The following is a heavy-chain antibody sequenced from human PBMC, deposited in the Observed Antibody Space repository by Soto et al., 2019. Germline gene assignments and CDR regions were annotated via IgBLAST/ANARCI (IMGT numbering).Heavy chain of an antibody. CDR3: ARVGERWQYLDWFYYFDS. V-gene: IGHV4-59*11. CDR2: LYYSGSS. J-gene: IGHJ4*02. CDR1: GGSIGGRN. Sequence: SATLSLTRTFSGGSIGGRNRDWLNHHAGGGLWWVGNLYYSGSSTSNPSLKSRVTMSADTSKNQLSLKVRAVTAADTAVYYCARVGERWQYLDWFYYFDSWGQGALVTVS. D-gene: IGHD3-9*01.